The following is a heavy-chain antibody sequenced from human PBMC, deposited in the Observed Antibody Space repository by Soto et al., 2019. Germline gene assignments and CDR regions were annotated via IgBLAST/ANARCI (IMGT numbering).Heavy chain of an antibody. Sequence: EVQLLESGGGLVQPGGSLRVSCAASGFTFSNYVMSWVRQAPGKGLEWVSGISGSGDSTKYADSVKGRFAISRDNSKNSVYLQMSSLRAEDTAVYYCARESEKGTTWFDPWGQGTLVIVSS. J-gene: IGHJ5*02. CDR2: ISGSGDST. V-gene: IGHV3-23*01. D-gene: IGHD1-1*01. CDR1: GFTFSNYV. CDR3: ARESEKGTTWFDP.